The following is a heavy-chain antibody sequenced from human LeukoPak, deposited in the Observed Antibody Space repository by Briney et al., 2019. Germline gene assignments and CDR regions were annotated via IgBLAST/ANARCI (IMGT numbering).Heavy chain of an antibody. D-gene: IGHD6-13*01. CDR3: AKDIGSSIWHVDY. V-gene: IGHV3-9*01. CDR1: GFTFDDYA. Sequence: GGSLRLSCAASGFTFDDYAMHWVRQAPGKGLEWVSSISWKSDSIAYADSVRGRFTISRDNAKNSLYLQMNSLRAEDTAVYYCAKDIGSSIWHVDYWGQGTLVTVSS. CDR2: ISWKSDSI. J-gene: IGHJ4*02.